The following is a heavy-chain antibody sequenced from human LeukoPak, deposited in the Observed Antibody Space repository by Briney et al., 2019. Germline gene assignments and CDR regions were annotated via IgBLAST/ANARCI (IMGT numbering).Heavy chain of an antibody. Sequence: PSETLSLTCTVSGGSISSYYWSWIRQPSGKGLEWIGYIYYSGSTNYNPSLKSRVTISVDTSKNQFSLKLSSVTAADTAVYYCARGRIGWFDPWGQGTLVTVSS. CDR1: GGSISSYY. J-gene: IGHJ5*02. CDR3: ARGRIGWFDP. CDR2: IYYSGST. D-gene: IGHD3-10*01. V-gene: IGHV4-59*01.